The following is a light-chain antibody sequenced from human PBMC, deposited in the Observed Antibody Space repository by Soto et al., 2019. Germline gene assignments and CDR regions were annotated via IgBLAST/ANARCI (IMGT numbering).Light chain of an antibody. Sequence: EIVLTQSPPTLSFSHGERATLSCRARQSVTRYLAWYQQKPGQAPRLLIYGASSRATGIPDRFSGSGSGTDFTLTISRLEPEDFAVYYCQQYGSSPLTSGGGTKVDI. J-gene: IGKJ4*01. CDR2: GAS. CDR3: QQYGSSPLT. V-gene: IGKV3-20*01. CDR1: QSVTRY.